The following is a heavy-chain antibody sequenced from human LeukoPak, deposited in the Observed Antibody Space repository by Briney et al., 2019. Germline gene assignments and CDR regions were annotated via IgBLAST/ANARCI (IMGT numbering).Heavy chain of an antibody. CDR2: ISSSSSYI. V-gene: IGHV3-21*01. CDR1: GFTFSSYS. Sequence: GGSLRLSCAASGFTFSSYSMNWVRQAPGKGLEWVSSISSSSSYIYYADSVKGRFTISRDNAKNSLYLQMNSLRAEDTAVYYCARAVPSTYYYDSSGYPDYWGQGTLVTVSS. J-gene: IGHJ4*02. CDR3: ARAVPSTYYYDSSGYPDY. D-gene: IGHD3-22*01.